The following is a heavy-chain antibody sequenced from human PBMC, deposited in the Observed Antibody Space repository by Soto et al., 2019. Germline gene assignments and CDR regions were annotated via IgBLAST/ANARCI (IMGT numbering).Heavy chain of an antibody. CDR3: ARASRYCSGGSCYFLPGIDY. CDR1: GGTFSSYA. J-gene: IGHJ4*02. Sequence: QVQLVQSGAEVKKPGSSVKVSCKASGGTFSSYAISWVRQAPGQGLEWMGGIIPIFGTANYAQKFQGRVTNTADESPCTADMELRSLRSADTAVYYCARASRYCSGGSCYFLPGIDYWGQGTLVTVSS. V-gene: IGHV1-69*12. CDR2: IIPIFGTA. D-gene: IGHD2-15*01.